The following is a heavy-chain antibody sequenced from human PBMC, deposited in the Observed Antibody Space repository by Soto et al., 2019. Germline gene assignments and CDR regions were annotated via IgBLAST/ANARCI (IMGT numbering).Heavy chain of an antibody. V-gene: IGHV3-7*05. J-gene: IGHJ4*02. CDR3: ARTPFWENWSEPSYFDY. CDR2: IKQDGSEK. Sequence: GGSLSLSCAASGFTFSSYWMSWVRQAPGKGLEWVANIKQDGSEKYYVDSVKGRITISRDNAKNSLYLQMNSLRVEDTAVYYCARTPFWENWSEPSYFDYWGQGTLVTVSS. D-gene: IGHD1-1*01. CDR1: GFTFSSYW.